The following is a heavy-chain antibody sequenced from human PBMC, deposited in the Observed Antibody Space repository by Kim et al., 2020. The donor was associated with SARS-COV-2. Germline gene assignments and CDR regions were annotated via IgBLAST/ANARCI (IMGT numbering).Heavy chain of an antibody. CDR3: ARDLRRMGYYDYYGMDV. J-gene: IGHJ6*02. CDR2: ISSSGSTI. Sequence: GGSLRLSCAASGFTFSDYYMSWIRQAPGKGLEWVSYISSSGSTIYYADSVKGRFTISRDNAKNSLYLQMNSLRAEDTAVYYCARDLRRMGYYDYYGMDVWGQGTTVTVSS. V-gene: IGHV3-11*01. CDR1: GFTFSDYY.